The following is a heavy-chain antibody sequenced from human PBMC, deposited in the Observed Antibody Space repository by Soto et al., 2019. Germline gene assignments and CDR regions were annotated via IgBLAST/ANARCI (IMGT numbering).Heavy chain of an antibody. Sequence: QVQLVQSGAEVKKPGASVKVSCKASGYTFTGYYMTWVRQAPGQGLEWMGWINPNSGGTNYAQKFKGRVTMTRDTAISTAYMELSRLRSDDTAVYYCARDRRWLRKTFDYWGQGTLVTVSS. CDR2: INPNSGGT. D-gene: IGHD5-12*01. J-gene: IGHJ4*02. V-gene: IGHV1-2*02. CDR1: GYTFTGYY. CDR3: ARDRRWLRKTFDY.